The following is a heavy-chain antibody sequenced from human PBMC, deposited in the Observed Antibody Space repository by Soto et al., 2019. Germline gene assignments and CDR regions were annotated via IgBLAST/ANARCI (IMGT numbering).Heavy chain of an antibody. CDR3: ATWHLREHAYDI. CDR2: LYDLDGT. J-gene: IGHJ3*02. V-gene: IGHV3-66*01. CDR1: GFTVSGKKY. D-gene: IGHD3-10*01. Sequence: EVQLLESGGRLVQPGGSLRLSCAAFGFTVSGKKYVAWVRQAPGKGLEWVSALYDLDGTYYADSVKGRFTTSSDSSRTTVYLQMNDLRPDDTAVYSCATWHLREHAYDIWGQGTTVTVSS.